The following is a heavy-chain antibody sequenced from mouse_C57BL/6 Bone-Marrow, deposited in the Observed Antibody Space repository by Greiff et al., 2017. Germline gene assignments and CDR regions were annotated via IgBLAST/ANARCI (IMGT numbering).Heavy chain of an antibody. CDR1: GFTFSDYY. J-gene: IGHJ3*01. Sequence: EVQLVESGGGLVQPGGSLKLSCAASGFTFSDYYMYWVRQTPEKRLEWVAYISNGGGSTYYPDTVKGRFTISRDNAKNTLYLQMSRLKSEDTAMYYCARQYGLLPFAYWGQGTLVTVSA. V-gene: IGHV5-12*01. CDR3: ARQYGLLPFAY. CDR2: ISNGGGST. D-gene: IGHD2-3*01.